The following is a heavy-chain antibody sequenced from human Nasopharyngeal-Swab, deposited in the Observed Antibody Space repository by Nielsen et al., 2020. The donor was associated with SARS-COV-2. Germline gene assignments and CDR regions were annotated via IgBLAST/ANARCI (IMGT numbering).Heavy chain of an antibody. CDR1: GYTFTSYG. CDR2: ISAYNGNT. CDR3: ARGLYSSGFSYYYYGMDV. Sequence: ASVKVSCKASGYTFTSYGISWVRQAPGQGLEWMGWISAYNGNTNYAQKLQGRVTMTTDTSTSTAYMELRSLRSEDTAVYYCARGLYSSGFSYYYYGMDVWGQGTTVTVSS. D-gene: IGHD6-19*01. J-gene: IGHJ6*02. V-gene: IGHV1-18*01.